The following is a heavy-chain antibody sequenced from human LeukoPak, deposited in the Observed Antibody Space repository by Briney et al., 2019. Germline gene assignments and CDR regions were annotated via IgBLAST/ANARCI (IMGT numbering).Heavy chain of an antibody. CDR3: ARAYDFWSGYYSPGGY. CDR2: INSDGSST. J-gene: IGHJ4*02. CDR1: GFTFSNYW. D-gene: IGHD3-3*01. Sequence: PGGSLRLSCAASGFTFSNYWMHWVRQAPGKGLVWVSRINSDGSSTSYADSVKGRFTISRDNAKNTLYLQMNSLRAEDTAVYYCARAYDFWSGYYSPGGYWGQGTLVTVSS. V-gene: IGHV3-74*01.